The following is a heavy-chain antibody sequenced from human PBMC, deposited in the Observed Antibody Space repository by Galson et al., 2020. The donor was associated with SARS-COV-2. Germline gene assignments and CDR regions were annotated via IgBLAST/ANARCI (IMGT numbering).Heavy chain of an antibody. V-gene: IGHV4-59*08. Sequence: ETSETRSLTCTVSGGSIKNYYWSWIRQPPGKGPEWIGFIYYTGSTNYNPSLKSRVTISVDTSENQVSLKLNSVTAADTAVYYCARTMVVVSYHMDVWGQGTAVAVSS. J-gene: IGHJ6*02. CDR3: ARTMVVVSYHMDV. D-gene: IGHD3-22*01. CDR1: GGSIKNYY. CDR2: IYYTGST.